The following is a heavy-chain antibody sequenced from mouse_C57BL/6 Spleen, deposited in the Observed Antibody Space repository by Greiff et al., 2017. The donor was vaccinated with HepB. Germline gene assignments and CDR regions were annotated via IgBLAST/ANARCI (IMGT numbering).Heavy chain of an antibody. V-gene: IGHV1-54*01. CDR2: INPGSGGT. CDR1: GYAFTNYL. J-gene: IGHJ2*01. CDR3: ARGRDYYGSSPFDY. D-gene: IGHD1-1*01. Sequence: QVQLQQSGAELVRPGTSVKVSCKASGYAFTNYLIEWVKQRPGQGLEWIGVINPGSGGTKYNEKFKGKATLPADKSSSTAYMQLSSLTSEDSAVYFCARGRDYYGSSPFDYWGQGTTLTVSS.